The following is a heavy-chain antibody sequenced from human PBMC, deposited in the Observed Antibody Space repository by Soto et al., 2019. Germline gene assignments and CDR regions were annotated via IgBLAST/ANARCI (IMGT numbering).Heavy chain of an antibody. CDR2: IYTSGST. Sequence: PXAILSLTFTVPGGSISSYYWSWIRQPAGKGLEWIGRIYTSGSTNYNPSLKSRVTMSVDTSKNQFSLKLSSVTAADTAVYYCARVRGRLGDFDYWGQGTLVTVSS. J-gene: IGHJ4*02. CDR3: ARVRGRLGDFDY. CDR1: GGSISSYY. V-gene: IGHV4-4*07. D-gene: IGHD4-17*01.